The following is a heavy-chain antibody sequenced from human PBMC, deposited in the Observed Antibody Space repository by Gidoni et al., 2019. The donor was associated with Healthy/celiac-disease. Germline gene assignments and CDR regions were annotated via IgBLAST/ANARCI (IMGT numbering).Heavy chain of an antibody. D-gene: IGHD3-22*01. CDR2: ISYDGRNK. Sequence: QGQLVESGGGVVQPGRSLRLSCAAAGFTFSSAGMHWVRQAPGKGLEWVAVISYDGRNKYYADSVKGRFTISRDNSKNTLYLQMNSLRAEDTAVYYCARDYYDSSGYQPVRAFDIWGQGTMVTVSS. CDR3: ARDYYDSSGYQPVRAFDI. V-gene: IGHV3-30-3*01. CDR1: GFTFSSAG. J-gene: IGHJ3*02.